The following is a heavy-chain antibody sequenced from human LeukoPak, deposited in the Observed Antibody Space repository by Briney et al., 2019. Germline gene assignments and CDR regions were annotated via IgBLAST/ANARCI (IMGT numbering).Heavy chain of an antibody. CDR3: ARAGGVKTAALDLDY. D-gene: IGHD6-25*01. J-gene: IGHJ4*02. CDR1: GASISGWY. CDR2: IYGSGYT. V-gene: IGHV4-59*01. Sequence: SETLSLTCTVSGASISGWYWSWIRQPPGKGLEWIGYIYGSGYTNYNPSLKSRVTTSRDTSKNQFSLKLTSVTTADTAVYYCARAGGVKTAALDLDYWGQGTLVTVSS.